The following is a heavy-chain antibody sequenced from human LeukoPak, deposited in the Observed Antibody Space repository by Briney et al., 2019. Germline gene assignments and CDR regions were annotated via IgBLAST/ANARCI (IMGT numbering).Heavy chain of an antibody. D-gene: IGHD2-2*01. J-gene: IGHJ4*02. CDR3: ARGPRYCRSTRCYPFDY. CDR1: VYTFTSYY. CDR2: INPSGGST. Sequence: GASVKVSCKASVYTFTSYYMHWVRQAPGQGLEWMGIINPSGGSTSYAQKFQGRVTMTRDTSTSTVYMELSSLRSEDTAVYYCARGPRYCRSTRCYPFDYWGQGTLVTVSS. V-gene: IGHV1-46*01.